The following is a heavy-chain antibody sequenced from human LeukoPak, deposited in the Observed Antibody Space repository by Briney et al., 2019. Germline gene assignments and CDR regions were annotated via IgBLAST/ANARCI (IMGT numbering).Heavy chain of an antibody. CDR1: GFTFSSYA. V-gene: IGHV3-23*01. Sequence: GGSLRLSCAASGFTFSSYAMSWVRQAPGKGLEWVSAISGSGGSTYYADSVKGRFTISRDNSKNTLYLQMNSLRAEDTAVYYWGKVYSSGWYSAPPRRRDAFDIWGQGTMATVS. CDR3: GKVYSSGWYSAPPRRRDAFDI. J-gene: IGHJ3*02. D-gene: IGHD6-19*01. CDR2: ISGSGGST.